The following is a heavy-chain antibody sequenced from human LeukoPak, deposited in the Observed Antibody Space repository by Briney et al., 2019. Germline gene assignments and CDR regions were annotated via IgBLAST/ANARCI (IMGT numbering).Heavy chain of an antibody. D-gene: IGHD3-16*02. Sequence: GGSLRLSCAASGSTFSSYSMNWVRQAPGKGLEWVSYISSSSSTIYYADSVKGRFTISRDNAKNSLYLQMNSLRAEDTAVYYCAREYDYVWGSYRYRGVDYWGQGTLVTVSS. V-gene: IGHV3-48*01. CDR1: GSTFSSYS. CDR2: ISSSSSTI. CDR3: AREYDYVWGSYRYRGVDY. J-gene: IGHJ4*02.